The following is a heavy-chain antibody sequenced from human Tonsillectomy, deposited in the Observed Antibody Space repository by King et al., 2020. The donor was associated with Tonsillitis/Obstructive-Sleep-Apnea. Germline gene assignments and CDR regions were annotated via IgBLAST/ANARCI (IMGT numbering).Heavy chain of an antibody. CDR1: GGSISSGGYS. CDR2: IYHSGST. J-gene: IGHJ4*02. V-gene: IGHV4-30-2*01. Sequence: QLQESGSGLVKPSQTLSLTCAVSGGSISSGGYSWSWIRQPPGKGLEWIGYIYHSGSTYYNPSLKSRVNISVDRPKNQFSLKLSSAPAADTAVYYCAGDIGGGGGDYWGQGTLVTVSS. D-gene: IGHD2-21*01. CDR3: AGDIGGGGGDY.